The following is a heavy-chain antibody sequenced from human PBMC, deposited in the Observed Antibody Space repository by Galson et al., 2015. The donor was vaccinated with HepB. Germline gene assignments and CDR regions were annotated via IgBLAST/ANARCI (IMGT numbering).Heavy chain of an antibody. V-gene: IGHV4-59*01. J-gene: IGHJ4*02. D-gene: IGHD6-13*01. CDR3: ARLAAAEYFDY. CDR1: GGSISSYY. CDR2: IYYSGST. Sequence: SETLSLTCTVSGGSISSYYWSWIRQPPGKGLEWIGYIYYSGSTNYNPSLKSRVTISVDTSKNQFSLKLSSVTAADTAVYYCARLAAAEYFDYWGQGTLVTVSS.